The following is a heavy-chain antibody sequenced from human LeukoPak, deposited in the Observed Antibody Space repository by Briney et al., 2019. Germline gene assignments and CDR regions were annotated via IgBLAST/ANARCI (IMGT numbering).Heavy chain of an antibody. Sequence: SETLSLTCAVYGGSFSGYYWSWIRQPPGKGLEWIGEINHSGSTNYNPSLKSRVTISVDTSKNQFSLKLSSVTAADTAVYYCARFDSTPTRLIDYWGQGTLVTVSS. CDR3: ARFDSTPTRLIDY. V-gene: IGHV4-34*01. J-gene: IGHJ4*02. D-gene: IGHD3-22*01. CDR2: INHSGST. CDR1: GGSFSGYY.